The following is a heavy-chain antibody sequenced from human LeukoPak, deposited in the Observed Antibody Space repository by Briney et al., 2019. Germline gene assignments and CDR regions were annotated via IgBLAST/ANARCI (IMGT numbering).Heavy chain of an antibody. J-gene: IGHJ4*02. CDR1: GYSFTTYW. Sequence: GESLKISCKGSGYSFTTYWIAWVRQMPGKGLEWMGIIYPGDSEIRYSPSFQGQVTISADKSISTAYLQWSSLKASDTAMYYCARPRDSSSQYYFDYWGQGTLVTVSS. CDR2: IYPGDSEI. CDR3: ARPRDSSSQYYFDY. D-gene: IGHD6-6*01. V-gene: IGHV5-51*01.